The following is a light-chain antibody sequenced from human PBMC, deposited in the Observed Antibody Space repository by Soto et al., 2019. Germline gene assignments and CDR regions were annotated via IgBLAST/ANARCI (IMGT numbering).Light chain of an antibody. J-gene: IGKJ4*01. CDR3: QQRSNRHLT. Sequence: EIVLTQSPATLSLSPGERATLSCRASQSVSSYLAWYQQKPGQAPMLLIYDASNRATGITARFSGSGSVTDFALTISSLEPEDCAVYYRQQRSNRHLTFGGGTKVEIK. CDR1: QSVSSY. CDR2: DAS. V-gene: IGKV3-11*01.